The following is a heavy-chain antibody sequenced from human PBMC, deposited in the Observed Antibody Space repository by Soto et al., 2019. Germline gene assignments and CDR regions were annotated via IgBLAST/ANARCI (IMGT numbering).Heavy chain of an antibody. CDR1: GGSFSGYY. Sequence: SETLSLTCAVYGGSFSGYYWSWIRQPPGKGLEWIGEINHSGSTNYNPSLKSRVTISVDTSKNQFSLKLSSVTAADTAVYYCAGMVRGVIVYYYGMDVSGQGTTVTSP. J-gene: IGHJ6*02. CDR3: AGMVRGVIVYYYGMDV. CDR2: INHSGST. V-gene: IGHV4-34*01. D-gene: IGHD3-10*01.